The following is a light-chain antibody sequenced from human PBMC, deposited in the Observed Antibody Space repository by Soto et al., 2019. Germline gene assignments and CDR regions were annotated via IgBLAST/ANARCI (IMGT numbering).Light chain of an antibody. V-gene: IGKV3-20*01. J-gene: IGKJ4*01. CDR3: QQYSQSVT. CDR1: ENIRSSH. Sequence: EIVLTQSPGTLSLSQGERATLSCRASENIRSSHLAWYQQKPGQAPRLLIYNTSRRQSGIPDRFSGSGSGTDCLLTISRLEPEDFAVYYCQQYSQSVTFGGGTKVE. CDR2: NTS.